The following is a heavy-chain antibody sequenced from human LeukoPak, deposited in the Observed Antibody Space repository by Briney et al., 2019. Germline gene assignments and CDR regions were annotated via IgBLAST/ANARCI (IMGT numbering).Heavy chain of an antibody. CDR3: GSQKEWSLTEYHFDY. J-gene: IGHJ4*02. CDR2: VYHSGST. CDR1: GYSISSGYY. Sequence: SETLSLTCTVSGYSISSGYYCGWIRQPPGKGLEWIGSVYHSGSTYYNPSLKSRVTISMDKSKNQSSLKLTAVTAADTAVYYCGSQKEWSLTEYHFDYWGQGTLVTVSS. D-gene: IGHD3-3*01. V-gene: IGHV4-38-2*02.